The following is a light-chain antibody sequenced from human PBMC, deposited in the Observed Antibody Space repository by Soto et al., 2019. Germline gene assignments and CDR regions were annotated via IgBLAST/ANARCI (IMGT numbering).Light chain of an antibody. Sequence: QSVLTQPPSASGTPGQRVTISCSGSSSNIGSNTVNWYQQLPGTAPKLLIYGKNSRPSGVPDRFSGSKSGTSASLAITALQTEDEADYYCQSYDNSLSASWVFGGGTKLTVL. CDR3: QSYDNSLSASWV. V-gene: IGLV1-44*01. CDR1: SSNIGSNT. J-gene: IGLJ3*02. CDR2: GKN.